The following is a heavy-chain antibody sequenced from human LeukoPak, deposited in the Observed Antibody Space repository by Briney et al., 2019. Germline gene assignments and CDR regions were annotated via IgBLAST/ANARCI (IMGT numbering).Heavy chain of an antibody. CDR3: ARSISWHDGWFDP. CDR2: ISSDGSTT. CDR1: GFTFSNYW. J-gene: IGHJ5*02. Sequence: GGSLRLSCAASGFTFSNYWMYWVRQAPGEGLVWVSRISSDGSTTANADSVRGRFTISRDNTKSTLYLQMNRLRAEDTAVYFCARSISWHDGWFDPWGQGTLVTVSS. V-gene: IGHV3-74*01. D-gene: IGHD2-2*01.